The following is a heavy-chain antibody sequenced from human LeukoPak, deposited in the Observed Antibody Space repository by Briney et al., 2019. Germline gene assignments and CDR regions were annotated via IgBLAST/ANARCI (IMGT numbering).Heavy chain of an antibody. CDR2: ISYDGSNK. CDR1: GFTFSSYA. J-gene: IGHJ6*03. CDR3: ARDYCSSTSCYNYYYYMDV. V-gene: IGHV3-30-3*01. Sequence: GMSLRLSCAASGFTFSSYAMHWVRQAPGKGLEWVAVISYDGSNKYYADSVKGRFTISRDNSKNTLYLQMNSLRAEDTAVYYCARDYCSSTSCYNYYYYMDVWGKGTTVTVSS. D-gene: IGHD2-2*01.